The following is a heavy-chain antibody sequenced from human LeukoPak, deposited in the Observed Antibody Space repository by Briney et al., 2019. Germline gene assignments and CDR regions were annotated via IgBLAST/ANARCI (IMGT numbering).Heavy chain of an antibody. V-gene: IGHV3-23*01. CDR1: GFTFSSYG. J-gene: IGHJ4*02. D-gene: IGHD3-9*01. CDR3: AKRWSVLTGYYDDYFDY. Sequence: PGGSLRLSCAASGFTFSSYGMRWVRQAPGKGLEWVSTISGSGGSTYYADSVKGRFTISRDNSKNTLYLQRNSLRAEDTAVYYCAKRWSVLTGYYDDYFDYWGQGTLVTVSS. CDR2: ISGSGGST.